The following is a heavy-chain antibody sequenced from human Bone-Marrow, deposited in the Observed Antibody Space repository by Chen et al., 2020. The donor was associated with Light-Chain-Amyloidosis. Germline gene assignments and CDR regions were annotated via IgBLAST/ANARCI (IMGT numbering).Heavy chain of an antibody. J-gene: IGHJ4*02. D-gene: IGHD5-12*01. CDR3: ARRRDGYNFDD. V-gene: IGHV5-51*01. CDR2: RYPDDSDA. Sequence: VQLEQSGPEVKKPGESLKISCKGSGYTFPHYWIGWVRQMPGKGLEWMRVRYPDDSDARNSPAFEGQVTISGDKSSNTDYLQWRSLKASDTAMYYCARRRDGYNFDDWGQGTLVTVSS. CDR1: GYTFPHYW.